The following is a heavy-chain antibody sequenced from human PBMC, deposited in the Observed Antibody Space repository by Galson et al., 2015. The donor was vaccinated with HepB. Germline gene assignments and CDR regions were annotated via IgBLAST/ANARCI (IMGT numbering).Heavy chain of an antibody. CDR1: GFTFSSYA. V-gene: IGHV3-33*08. D-gene: IGHD6-6*01. Sequence: SLRLSCAASGFTFSSYAMHWVRQAPGKGLEWVAVIWNDGSNKYYPDSVKGHFTISRDNSENMVYLQMNSLKVEDTAIYFCARGRGLSSSSPRYSHYMDVWGKGTTVTVSS. J-gene: IGHJ6*03. CDR3: ARGRGLSSSSPRYSHYMDV. CDR2: IWNDGSNK.